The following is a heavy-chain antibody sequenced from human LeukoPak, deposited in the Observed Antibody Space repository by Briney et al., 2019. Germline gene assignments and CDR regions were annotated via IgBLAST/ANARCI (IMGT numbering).Heavy chain of an antibody. CDR1: GYTFTSYA. CDR3: ARSKYYDFWSGYFSLDYYFDY. Sequence: AASVTVSCKASGYTFTSYAMHWVRQAPGQRLEWMGWINAGNGNTKHSQKFQGRVTITRDTSASTAYMELSSLRSEDTAVYYCARSKYYDFWSGYFSLDYYFDYWGQGTLVTVSS. J-gene: IGHJ4*02. V-gene: IGHV1-3*01. CDR2: INAGNGNT. D-gene: IGHD3-3*01.